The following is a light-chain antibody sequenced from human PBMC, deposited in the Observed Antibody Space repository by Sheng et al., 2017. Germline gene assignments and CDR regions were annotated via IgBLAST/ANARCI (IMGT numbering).Light chain of an antibody. CDR3: QQFETLPPA. V-gene: IGKV1-33*01. J-gene: IGKJ4*01. CDR2: DAS. CDR1: QDVRNS. Sequence: DIQMTQSPSSLSASVGDRVTITCQASQDVRNSLNWYQQKPGKAPKLLIYDASNLKTGGPSRFSGSGSGTNFIFTISSLQPEDVATYYCQQFETLPPAFGGGTKVEI.